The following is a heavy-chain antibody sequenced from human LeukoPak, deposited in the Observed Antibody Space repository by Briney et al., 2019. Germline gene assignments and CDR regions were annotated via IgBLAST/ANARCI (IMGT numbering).Heavy chain of an antibody. CDR1: GFTFTNYA. J-gene: IGHJ1*01. D-gene: IGHD4-11*01. CDR3: AKYDYSWNFQH. V-gene: IGHV3-23*01. CDR2: ISGSGGST. Sequence: PGGSLRLSCAASGFTFTNYAMSWVRQAPGKGLEWVSAISGSGGSTYYADSVKGRFTISRDSSKNTLYLQMNSLRAEDTAVYYCAKYDYSWNFQHWGQGTLVTVSS.